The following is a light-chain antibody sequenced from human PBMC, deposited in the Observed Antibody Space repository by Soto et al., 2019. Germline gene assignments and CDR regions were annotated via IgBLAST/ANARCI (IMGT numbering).Light chain of an antibody. CDR1: SSDVGGYNY. CDR2: DVN. CDR3: SSYSTTSLVV. Sequence: QSALTQPASVSGSPGQSITISCTGTSSDVGGYNYVSWYQQYPGKAPQLMIFDVNDRPSGVSYRFSGSKSGNTASLTISGLQAEDEAHYYCSSYSTTSLVVFGTGTKVTVL. V-gene: IGLV2-14*01. J-gene: IGLJ1*01.